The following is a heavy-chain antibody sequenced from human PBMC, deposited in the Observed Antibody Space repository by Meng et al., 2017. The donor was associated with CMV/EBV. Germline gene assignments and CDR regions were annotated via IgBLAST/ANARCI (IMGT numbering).Heavy chain of an antibody. CDR2: IYYSGST. CDR3: ARGDCSSTSCYTNYYYGMDV. D-gene: IGHD2-2*02. Sequence: GSLRLSCTVSGGSISSSSYYWGWIRQPPGKGLEWIGSIYYSGSTYYNPSLKSRVTISVDTSKNQFSLKLRSVTAADTAVYYCARGDCSSTSCYTNYYYGMDVWGQGTTVTVSS. J-gene: IGHJ6*02. V-gene: IGHV4-39*01. CDR1: GGSISSSSYY.